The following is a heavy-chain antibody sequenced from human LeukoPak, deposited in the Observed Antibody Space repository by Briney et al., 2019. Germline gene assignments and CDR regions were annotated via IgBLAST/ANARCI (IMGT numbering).Heavy chain of an antibody. CDR2: ITSDGRST. D-gene: IGHD4-17*01. J-gene: IGHJ4*02. CDR1: GSTFSSTW. CDR3: AKEIWPTVTTPGRTYFDY. V-gene: IGHV3-74*01. Sequence: PGGSLRLSCVVSGSTFSSTWMHWVRQAPGKGLVWVSRITSDGRSTNYADSVKGRFTISRDNSKNTLYLQMNSLRSEDTAVYYCAKEIWPTVTTPGRTYFDYWGQGTLVTVSS.